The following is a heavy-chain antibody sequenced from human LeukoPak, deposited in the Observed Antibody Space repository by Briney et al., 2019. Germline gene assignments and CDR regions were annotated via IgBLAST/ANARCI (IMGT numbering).Heavy chain of an antibody. CDR3: ARDGSGTGWYAADY. Sequence: PSETLSLTCTVSGVSISNYYCSWIRQPPGKGLEWIGYIYYSGSTNYNPSLKSRVTISVDTSKNQFSLRLTSVTAADTAVYYCARDGSGTGWYAADYWGQGTLVTVSS. D-gene: IGHD6-19*01. V-gene: IGHV4-59*01. CDR1: GVSISNYY. J-gene: IGHJ4*02. CDR2: IYYSGST.